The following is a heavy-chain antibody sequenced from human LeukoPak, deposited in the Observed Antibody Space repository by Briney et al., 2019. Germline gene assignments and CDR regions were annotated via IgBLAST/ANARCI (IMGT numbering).Heavy chain of an antibody. D-gene: IGHD2-2*01. Sequence: APVKVSCKASGGTFSSYAISWVRQAPGQGLEWMGGIIPIFGTANYAQKFQGRVTITADESTSTAYMELSSLRSEDTAVYYCARAGCSSTSCPVYYGMDVWGQGTTVTVSS. CDR3: ARAGCSSTSCPVYYGMDV. J-gene: IGHJ6*02. CDR2: IIPIFGTA. CDR1: GGTFSSYA. V-gene: IGHV1-69*13.